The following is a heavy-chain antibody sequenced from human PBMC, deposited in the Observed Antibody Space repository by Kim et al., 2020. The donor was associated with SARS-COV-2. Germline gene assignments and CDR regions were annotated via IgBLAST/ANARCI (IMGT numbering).Heavy chain of an antibody. CDR2: INAGNGNT. CDR3: ARDPGVTMVRGVISHYYGMDV. Sequence: ASVKVSCKASGYTFTSYAMHWVRQAPGQRLEWMGWINAGNGNTKYSQKFQGRVTITRDTSASTAYMELSSLRSEDTAVYYCARDPGVTMVRGVISHYYGMDVWGQGTTVTVSS. D-gene: IGHD3-10*01. J-gene: IGHJ6*02. V-gene: IGHV1-3*01. CDR1: GYTFTSYA.